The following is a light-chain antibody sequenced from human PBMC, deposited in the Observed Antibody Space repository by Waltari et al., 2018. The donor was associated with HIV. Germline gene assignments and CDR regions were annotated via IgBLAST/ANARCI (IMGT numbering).Light chain of an antibody. V-gene: IGLV2-11*01. Sequence: QSSLTQPRPVSGSPGPSVTISASRTTSDVDSYHYFSWYQQHPGKAPKVMIYDVSKRPSGVPDRFSGSKSGKTASLTISGLQAEDEADYYCCSYAGMYTWVFGGGTKLTVL. CDR1: TSDVDSYHY. CDR2: DVS. CDR3: CSYAGMYTWV. J-gene: IGLJ3*02.